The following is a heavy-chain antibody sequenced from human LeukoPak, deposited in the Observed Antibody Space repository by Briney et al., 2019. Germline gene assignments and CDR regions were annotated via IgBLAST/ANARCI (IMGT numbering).Heavy chain of an antibody. Sequence: PGGSLRLSCAASGFTFSSYWMSWVRQAPGKGLEWVANIKQDGSEKYYVDSVKGRFTISRDNAKNSLYLQMNSLRAEDTAVYYCARVGSSGYRGALNYWGQGTLVTVSS. CDR1: GFTFSSYW. CDR3: ARVGSSGYRGALNY. J-gene: IGHJ4*02. D-gene: IGHD3-22*01. CDR2: IKQDGSEK. V-gene: IGHV3-7*01.